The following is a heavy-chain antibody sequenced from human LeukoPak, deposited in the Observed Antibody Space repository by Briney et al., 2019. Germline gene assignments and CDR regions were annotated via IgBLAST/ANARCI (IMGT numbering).Heavy chain of an antibody. V-gene: IGHV5-51*01. CDR3: ARIPKVDTSMSRYSDY. D-gene: IGHD5-18*01. CDR1: GYTLTTYW. Sequence: GESLKISCKGSGYTLTTYWIAWVRQLPGKGLEWMGIIYPYDSDTRYSPSFQGQVTISADKSINTAYLQWSSLKASDTAMYYCARIPKVDTSMSRYSDYWGQGTLVTVSS. CDR2: IYPYDSDT. J-gene: IGHJ4*02.